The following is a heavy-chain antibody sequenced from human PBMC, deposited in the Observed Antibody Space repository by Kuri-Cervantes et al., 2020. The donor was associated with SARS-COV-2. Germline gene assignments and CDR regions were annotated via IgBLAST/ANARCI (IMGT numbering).Heavy chain of an antibody. Sequence: SVKVSCKASGGTFSSYAISWVRQAPGQGLEWMGGIIPIFGTANYAQKFQGRVTITTDESTSTAYMELSSLRSEDTAVYYCAREQTGETRAFDYWGQGTLVTVSS. CDR1: GGTFSSYA. CDR2: IIPIFGTA. D-gene: IGHD2-8*02. J-gene: IGHJ4*02. CDR3: AREQTGETRAFDY. V-gene: IGHV1-69*05.